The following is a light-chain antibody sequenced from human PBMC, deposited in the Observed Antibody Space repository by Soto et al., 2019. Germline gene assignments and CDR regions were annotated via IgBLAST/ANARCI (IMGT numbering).Light chain of an antibody. Sequence: QSALTQPASVSGSPGQSITISCTGTSSDVGGYNYVSWYQQHPGKAPKLMIYDVSNRPSGVSNRFSGSKSGNTASLTISGLQAEDEADYYCISYTISSTKVFGGGTKLTVL. CDR2: DVS. CDR1: SSDVGGYNY. CDR3: ISYTISSTKV. V-gene: IGLV2-14*01. J-gene: IGLJ2*01.